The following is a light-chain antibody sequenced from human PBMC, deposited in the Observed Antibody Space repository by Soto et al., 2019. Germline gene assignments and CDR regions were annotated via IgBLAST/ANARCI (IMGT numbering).Light chain of an antibody. CDR2: EVS. CDR1: SSDVGAHNF. J-gene: IGLJ1*01. Sequence: QSVLTQPPSASGSPGRSVTISCTGTSSDVGAHNFVSWHQQHPGKAPKLMVYEVSKRPSGVPDRFSGSRSGNTASLTVSGLQAEDEADYYCSSYAGSNNYVFGXG. V-gene: IGLV2-8*01. CDR3: SSYAGSNNYV.